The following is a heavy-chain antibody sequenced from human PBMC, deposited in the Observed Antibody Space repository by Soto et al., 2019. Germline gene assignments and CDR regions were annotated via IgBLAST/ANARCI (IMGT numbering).Heavy chain of an antibody. V-gene: IGHV3-23*01. J-gene: IGHJ5*02. D-gene: IGHD3-10*01. Sequence: GGSLRLSCAASGFTFSSYAMSWVRQAPGKGLEWVSAISGSGGSTYYADSVKGRFTISRDNSKNTLYLQMNSLRAEDTAVYYCAKDLDGSGGYSPRGPWFDPWGQGTLVTVSS. CDR3: AKDLDGSGGYSPRGPWFDP. CDR2: ISGSGGST. CDR1: GFTFSSYA.